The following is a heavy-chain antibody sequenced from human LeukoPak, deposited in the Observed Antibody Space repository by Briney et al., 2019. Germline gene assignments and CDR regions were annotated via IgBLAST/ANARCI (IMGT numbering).Heavy chain of an antibody. Sequence: PSETLSLTCAVYGGSFSGYYWSWIRQPPGKGLEWIGEINHSGSTNYNPPLKSRVTISVDTSKNQFSLKLSSVTAADTAVYYCASLPNYYGSGSYPGGLFYWGQGTLVTVSS. CDR3: ASLPNYYGSGSYPGGLFY. V-gene: IGHV4-34*01. CDR1: GGSFSGYY. J-gene: IGHJ4*02. CDR2: INHSGST. D-gene: IGHD3-10*01.